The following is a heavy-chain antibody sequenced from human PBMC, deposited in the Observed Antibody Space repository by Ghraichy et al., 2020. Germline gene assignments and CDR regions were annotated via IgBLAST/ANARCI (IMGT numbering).Heavy chain of an antibody. CDR2: ITSSSRTK. D-gene: IGHD4-23*01. CDR3: ARGSRVVRFYYYDAMDV. CDR1: GFSFSGYS. J-gene: IGHJ6*02. V-gene: IGHV3-48*02. Sequence: GGSLRLSCLGSGFSFSGYSMNWVRQSPGKGLEWVSYITSSSRTKSYADSVKGRFTISRDNAQNSLYLQMNSLRDEDTAVYYCARGSRVVRFYYYDAMDVWGQGTTVTVSS.